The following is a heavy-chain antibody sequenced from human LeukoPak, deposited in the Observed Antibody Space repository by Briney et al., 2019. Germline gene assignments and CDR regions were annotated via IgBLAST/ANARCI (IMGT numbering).Heavy chain of an antibody. Sequence: SETLPLTCTVSGGSISSSSYYWGCIRQPPGKGLEWIGSIYYSGSTYYNPSLKSLVTISVGTSKNQFSLKLSSVTAADTAVYYCARHAPRDYYDSRGPIDYWGQRPVVPVSS. D-gene: IGHD3-22*01. CDR1: GGSISSSSYY. V-gene: IGHV4-39*01. J-gene: IGHJ4*02. CDR2: IYYSGST. CDR3: ARHAPRDYYDSRGPIDY.